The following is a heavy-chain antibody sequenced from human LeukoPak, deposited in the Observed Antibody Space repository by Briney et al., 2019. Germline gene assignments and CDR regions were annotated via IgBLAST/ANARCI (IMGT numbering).Heavy chain of an antibody. D-gene: IGHD3-10*01. J-gene: IGHJ4*02. CDR2: IKSKTDGETT. CDR1: GFTFTNAW. Sequence: GGSLRLSCVDSGFTFTNAWMSWVRQAPGKGLEWIGRIKSKTDGETTNYAEPVRDRFTISRDDSKSAVYLQMNSLKIEDTAVYYCTTDLGTYYHGSQRLIPIDYWGQGTLVTVSS. CDR3: TTDLGTYYHGSQRLIPIDY. V-gene: IGHV3-15*01.